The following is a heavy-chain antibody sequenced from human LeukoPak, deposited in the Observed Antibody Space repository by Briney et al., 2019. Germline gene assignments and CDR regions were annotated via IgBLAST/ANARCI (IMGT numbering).Heavy chain of an antibody. J-gene: IGHJ4*02. V-gene: IGHV1-2*02. Sequence: ASVKVSCKASGYTFTGYYIHWVRQAPGQGLEWMGWINPNSGGTNYAQKFQGRVTMTRDTSISTAHMELSRLRSDDTAVYYCARASSGFEGYFDYWGQGTLVTVSS. CDR2: INPNSGGT. D-gene: IGHD3-22*01. CDR1: GYTFTGYY. CDR3: ARASSGFEGYFDY.